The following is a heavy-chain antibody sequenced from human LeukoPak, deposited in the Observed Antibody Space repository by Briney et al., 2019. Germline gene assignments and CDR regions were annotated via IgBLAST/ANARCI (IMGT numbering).Heavy chain of an antibody. CDR3: AKDTPSWDFWSGYYNTNDY. CDR1: GFTFDDYA. J-gene: IGHJ4*02. CDR2: ISGDGGST. V-gene: IGHV3-43*02. Sequence: QPGGSLRLSCAASGFTFDDYAMHWVRQAPGKGLEWVSPISGDGGSTYYADSVKGRFTISRDNSKNSLYLQMNSLRTEDTALYYCAKDTPSWDFWSGYYNTNDYWGQGTLVTVSS. D-gene: IGHD3-3*01.